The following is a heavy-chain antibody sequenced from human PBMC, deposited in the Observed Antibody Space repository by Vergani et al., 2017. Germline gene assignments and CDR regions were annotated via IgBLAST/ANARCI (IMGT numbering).Heavy chain of an antibody. CDR2: ISSSSSYI. Sequence: EVQLVESGGGLVKPGGSLRLSCAASGFTFSSYSMNWVRQAPGKGLEWVSSISSSSSYIYYADSVKGRFTISRDNAKNSLYLQMNSLRAEDTAVYYCASGVPLTLPDYWGQGTLVTVSS. J-gene: IGHJ4*02. V-gene: IGHV3-21*01. D-gene: IGHD1-14*01. CDR1: GFTFSSYS. CDR3: ASGVPLTLPDY.